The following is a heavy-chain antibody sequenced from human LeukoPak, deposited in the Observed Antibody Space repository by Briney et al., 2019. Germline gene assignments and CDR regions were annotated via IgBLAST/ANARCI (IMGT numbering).Heavy chain of an antibody. Sequence: GGSLRLSCAASGFTFARYSMNWVSQDPGKGLEWVSYISSSGSTIYYADSVKGRFTISRDNAKNSLYLQMNSLRAEDTAVYYCARVRFGEFPWGQGTLVTVSS. CDR3: ARVRFGEFP. CDR1: GFTFARYS. J-gene: IGHJ5*02. V-gene: IGHV3-48*04. D-gene: IGHD3-10*01. CDR2: ISSSGSTI.